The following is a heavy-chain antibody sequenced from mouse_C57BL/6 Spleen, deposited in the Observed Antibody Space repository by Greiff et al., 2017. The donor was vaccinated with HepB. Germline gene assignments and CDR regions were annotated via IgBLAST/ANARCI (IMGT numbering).Heavy chain of an antibody. J-gene: IGHJ3*01. CDR3: ARKKIYYDYDVLAY. CDR1: GYTFTDYN. D-gene: IGHD2-4*01. CDR2: INPNNGGT. Sequence: EVQLQQSGPELVKPGASVKMSCKASGYTFTDYNMHWVKQSHGKSLEWIGYINPNNGGTSYNQKFKGKATLTVNKSSSTAYMELRSLTSEDSAVYYCARKKIYYDYDVLAYWGQGTLVTVSA. V-gene: IGHV1-22*01.